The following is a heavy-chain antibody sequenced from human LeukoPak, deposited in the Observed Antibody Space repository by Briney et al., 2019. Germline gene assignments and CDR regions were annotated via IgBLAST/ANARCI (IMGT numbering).Heavy chain of an antibody. CDR2: IIPILGIA. Sequence: ASVKVSCKASGGTFSSYAISWVRQAPGQGLEWMGRIIPILGIANYAQKFQGRVTITADKSTSTAYMELSSLRSEDTAVYYCARVRYSSSWYGWFDPWGQGTLVTVSS. CDR1: GGTFSSYA. CDR3: ARVRYSSSWYGWFDP. J-gene: IGHJ5*02. V-gene: IGHV1-69*04. D-gene: IGHD6-13*01.